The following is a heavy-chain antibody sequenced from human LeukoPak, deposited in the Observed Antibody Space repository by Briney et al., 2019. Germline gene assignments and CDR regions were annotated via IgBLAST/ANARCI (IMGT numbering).Heavy chain of an antibody. CDR2: IHHSGTT. J-gene: IGHJ4*02. Sequence: PSETLSLTCAVSGGAISSSNWWSWVRQPPGKGLEWIGNIHHSGTTYYNPSLKSRVTISVDTSKNQFSLKVSFVTAADTAVYYCARGHLPDYWGQGTLVTVSS. CDR1: GGAISSSNW. V-gene: IGHV4-4*02. CDR3: ARGHLPDY.